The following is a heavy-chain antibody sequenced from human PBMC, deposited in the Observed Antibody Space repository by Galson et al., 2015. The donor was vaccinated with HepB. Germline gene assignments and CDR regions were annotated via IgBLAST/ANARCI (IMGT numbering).Heavy chain of an antibody. J-gene: IGHJ4*02. Sequence: SLRLSCAASGFAFSNHGMHWVRQAPGKGLEWVAVISYDGSNKYYADSVKGRFTISRDNSKNTLHLQMNSLRPEDTAVYYCAKDIGIVGATPPYWGQGTLVTVSS. V-gene: IGHV3-30*18. CDR2: ISYDGSNK. CDR3: AKDIGIVGATPPY. CDR1: GFAFSNHG. D-gene: IGHD1-26*01.